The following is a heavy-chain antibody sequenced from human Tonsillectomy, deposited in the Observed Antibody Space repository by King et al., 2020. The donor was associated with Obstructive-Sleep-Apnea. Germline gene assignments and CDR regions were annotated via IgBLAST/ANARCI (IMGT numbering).Heavy chain of an antibody. D-gene: IGHD3-16*01. J-gene: IGHJ4*02. Sequence: VQLVESGGRLVQTGGSLRLSCVASGFTFNLYSINWFRQAPGKGLEWLSVINNSGNKTYYADSVKGRFSISRDNAENSVFLQMNSLRDEDTAVYHCARHLNWAFDYWGQGTLVTVSS. CDR1: GFTFNLYS. V-gene: IGHV3-48*02. CDR3: ARHLNWAFDY. CDR2: INNSGNKT.